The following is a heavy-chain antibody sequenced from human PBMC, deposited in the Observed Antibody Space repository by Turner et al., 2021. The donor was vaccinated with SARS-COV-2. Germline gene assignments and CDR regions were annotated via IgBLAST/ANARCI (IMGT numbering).Heavy chain of an antibody. CDR2: ISSSSIDI. V-gene: IGHV3-21*01. CDR3: AREDDFWSGYHHYGMDV. Sequence: EVQLVESGGGLVKPGGSLRLSCAASGFTFSTYSMNWVRQAPGKGLEWVSSISSSSIDIYYADSVKGRFTISRDNAKNSLYLQMNSLRAEDTAVYYCAREDDFWSGYHHYGMDVWGQGTTVTVSS. CDR1: GFTFSTYS. D-gene: IGHD3-3*01. J-gene: IGHJ6*02.